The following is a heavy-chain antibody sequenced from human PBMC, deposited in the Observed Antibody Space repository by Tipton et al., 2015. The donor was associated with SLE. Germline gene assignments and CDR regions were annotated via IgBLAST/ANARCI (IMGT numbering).Heavy chain of an antibody. J-gene: IGHJ4*02. D-gene: IGHD3-10*01. CDR2: IRFNGDNR. V-gene: IGHV3-30*02. Sequence: SLRLSCDTSGFAFNFYGIHWVRQAPGKGLEWVALIRFNGDNRYYAESVKGRFTFSRDSLKNTLYLQINNVRREDTGTYYCAKDGSGNFLAGFGGQGTLVTVSS. CDR1: GFAFNFYG. CDR3: AKDGSGNFLAGF.